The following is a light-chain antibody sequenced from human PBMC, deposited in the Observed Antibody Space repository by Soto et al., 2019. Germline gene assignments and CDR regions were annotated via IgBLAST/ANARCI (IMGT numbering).Light chain of an antibody. V-gene: IGKV1-9*01. CDR3: QQLHTHPYT. CDR2: AAS. CDR1: QGISSF. Sequence: DIQLTQSPSFLSAAVGDRVTLTCRASQGISSFLACYQQKPGKAPKLLISAASTLQSGVPSRLSGSGSGTEFTPTISSLQTEDFATYYCQQLHTHPYTFGQGTKLEIK. J-gene: IGKJ2*01.